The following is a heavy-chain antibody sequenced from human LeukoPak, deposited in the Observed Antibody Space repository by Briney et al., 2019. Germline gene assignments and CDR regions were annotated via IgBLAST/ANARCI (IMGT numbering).Heavy chain of an antibody. V-gene: IGHV3-48*04. Sequence: GGSLRLSCAASGFTFRSYSMNWVRQAPGKGLEWVSYISSSGSTIYYADSVKGRFTIPRDNAKNSLYLQMKSLRAEVTAVYYCAELGITMIGGVWGKGTTVTISS. CDR1: GFTFRSYS. J-gene: IGHJ6*04. D-gene: IGHD3-10*02. CDR2: ISSSGSTI. CDR3: AELGITMIGGV.